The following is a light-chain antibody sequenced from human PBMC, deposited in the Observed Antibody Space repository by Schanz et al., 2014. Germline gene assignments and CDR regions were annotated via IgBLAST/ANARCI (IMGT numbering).Light chain of an antibody. J-gene: IGLJ2*01. Sequence: QSALTQPASVSGSPGQSITISCTGTSSDVGSYNLVSWYQQHPGKAPKLMIYEGSKRPSGVSNRFSGSKSANTASLTISGLQADDEADYCCSSYTSTSTLFGGGTKLTVL. CDR2: EGS. V-gene: IGLV2-14*02. CDR3: SSYTSTSTL. CDR1: SSDVGSYNL.